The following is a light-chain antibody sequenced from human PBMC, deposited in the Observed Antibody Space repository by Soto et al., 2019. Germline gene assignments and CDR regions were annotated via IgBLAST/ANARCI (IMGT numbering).Light chain of an antibody. CDR2: KAS. CDR1: QTISSW. J-gene: IGKJ1*01. Sequence: DIQMTQSPSTLSGSVGDRVTITCRASQTISSWLAWYQQKPGKAPKLLIYKASTLKSGVPSRFSGSGSGAAFPLTISSLQTDDFGTYDCQHYNSYSEAFGQGTKVVLK. V-gene: IGKV1-5*03. CDR3: QHYNSYSEA.